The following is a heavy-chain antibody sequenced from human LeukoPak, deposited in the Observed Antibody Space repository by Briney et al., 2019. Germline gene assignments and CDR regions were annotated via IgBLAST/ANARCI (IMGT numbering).Heavy chain of an antibody. D-gene: IGHD4-17*01. CDR1: GASISPHY. CDR2: VYYNGLT. CDR3: TRERSTVTFDY. Sequence: SETLSLTCTVSGASISPHYWTWIRQAPVRGPEWIGYVYYNGLTSYNASLRSRLILSVDTARNQVSLKLTSVTAADTAVYYCTRERSTVTFDYWGQGTLVTVSS. V-gene: IGHV4-59*11. J-gene: IGHJ4*02.